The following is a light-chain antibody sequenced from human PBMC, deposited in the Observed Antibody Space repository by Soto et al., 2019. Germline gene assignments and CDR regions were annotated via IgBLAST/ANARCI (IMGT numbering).Light chain of an antibody. CDR2: GNN. Sequence: QSVLTQPPSESGAPGQRVTISCTGSSSNIGAGYNVHWYQQLPGTAPKLLIYGNNNRPSGVPDRFSGSKSGTSASLVITGLQAEDEADYYCQSFDSSLSASVFGGGTQLTVL. CDR1: SSNIGAGYN. CDR3: QSFDSSLSASV. V-gene: IGLV1-40*01. J-gene: IGLJ2*01.